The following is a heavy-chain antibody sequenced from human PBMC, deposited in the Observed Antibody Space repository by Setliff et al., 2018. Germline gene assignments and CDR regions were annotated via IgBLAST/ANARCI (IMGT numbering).Heavy chain of an antibody. CDR1: GITFSRFW. D-gene: IGHD3-9*01. J-gene: IGHJ4*02. CDR3: ARGRHHDTLSGYIDF. CDR2: INPDGSDK. Sequence: SGGSLRLSCAASGITFSRFWMNWVRQAPGKGLEWVANINPDGSDKYYADSVKGRFTVSRDNSKNTLYLQMNSLRAEDTAFYYCARGRHHDTLSGYIDFLGQGTLVTVSS. V-gene: IGHV3-7*01.